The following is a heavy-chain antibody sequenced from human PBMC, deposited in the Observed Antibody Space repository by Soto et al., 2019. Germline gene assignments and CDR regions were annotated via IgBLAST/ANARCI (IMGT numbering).Heavy chain of an antibody. V-gene: IGHV4-34*01. CDR1: GGSFSGYY. D-gene: IGHD5-12*01. Sequence: SDTLSLTCAVYGGSFSGYYWSWIRQPPGKGLEWIGEINHSGSTNYNPSLKSRVTISVDTSKNQFSLKLSSVTAADTAVYYCARHSGYDGVHFDYWGQGTLVTVSS. CDR3: ARHSGYDGVHFDY. J-gene: IGHJ4*02. CDR2: INHSGST.